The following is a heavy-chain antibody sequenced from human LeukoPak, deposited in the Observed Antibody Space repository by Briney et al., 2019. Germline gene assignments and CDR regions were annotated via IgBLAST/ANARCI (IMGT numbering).Heavy chain of an antibody. Sequence: EGSLRLSCAASGFTFSDYYMSWIRQAPGKGLEWVSYISSSGSTIYYADSVKGRFTISRDNAKSSLYLQMNSLRAEDTAVYYCARVKAFTDYYYYYMDVWGKGTTVTVSS. V-gene: IGHV3-11*01. CDR1: GFTFSDYY. CDR2: ISSSGSTI. J-gene: IGHJ6*03. CDR3: ARVKAFTDYYYYYMDV.